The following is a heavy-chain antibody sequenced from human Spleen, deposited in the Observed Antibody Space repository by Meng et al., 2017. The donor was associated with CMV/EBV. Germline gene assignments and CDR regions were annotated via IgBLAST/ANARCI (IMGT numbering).Heavy chain of an antibody. CDR1: TFSSYA. V-gene: IGHV1-69*05. CDR2: FIPVFGAP. Sequence: TFSSYAISWVRPAPGQGLEWMGGFIPVFGAPDYAQIFRHRLTITTDESTSSAYMELSSLTLADTAVYFCARGPKIPLGGVNLWPLEHWGQGSLVTVSS. J-gene: IGHJ4*02. D-gene: IGHD3-16*01. CDR3: ARGPKIPLGGVNLWPLEH.